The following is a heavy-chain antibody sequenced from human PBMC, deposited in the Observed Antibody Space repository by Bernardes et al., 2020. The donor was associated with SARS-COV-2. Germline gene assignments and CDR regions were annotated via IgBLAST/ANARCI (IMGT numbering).Heavy chain of an antibody. D-gene: IGHD2-21*02. CDR3: ARISCGGDCYSRYHYYYGMDV. CDR2: INSDGSSK. CDR1: GFTFSGYW. J-gene: IGHJ6*02. Sequence: GGSLRLSCAASGFTFSGYWMHWVRQGPGKGLVWVSRINSDGSSKSYADSVKGRFTISRDNAKNTLYLQMNSLRAEDTAVYYCARISCGGDCYSRYHYYYGMDVWGQGTTVTVSS. V-gene: IGHV3-74*01.